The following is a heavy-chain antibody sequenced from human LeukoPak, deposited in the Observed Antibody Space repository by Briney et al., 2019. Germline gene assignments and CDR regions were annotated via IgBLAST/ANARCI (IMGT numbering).Heavy chain of an antibody. J-gene: IGHJ4*02. CDR3: ARDQGFYDSTGYYPYYFDY. V-gene: IGHV3-74*01. CDR1: GFSFSSYW. D-gene: IGHD3-22*01. CDR2: INTDGSKT. Sequence: GGSLRLSCAASGFSFSSYWMNWVRQAPGKGLVWVAHINTDGSKTTYADSVKGRFTVSRDNVKNSLYLEMHSLRAEDTAVYYCARDQGFYDSTGYYPYYFDYWGQGTLVAVSS.